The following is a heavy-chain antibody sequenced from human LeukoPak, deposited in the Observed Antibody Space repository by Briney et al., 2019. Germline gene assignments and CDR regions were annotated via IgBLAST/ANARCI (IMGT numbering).Heavy chain of an antibody. J-gene: IGHJ4*02. V-gene: IGHV3-33*01. CDR1: GFTFSNYG. Sequence: GRSLILSCAASGFTFSNYGMHWVRQAPGKGLEWVAVIWYDGSNKYYADSVKGRFTISRDNSKNTLYLQMNSLRAEDTAVYYCARGKGYYDSSGYYHPYFDYWGQGTLVTVSS. CDR2: IWYDGSNK. D-gene: IGHD3-22*01. CDR3: ARGKGYYDSSGYYHPYFDY.